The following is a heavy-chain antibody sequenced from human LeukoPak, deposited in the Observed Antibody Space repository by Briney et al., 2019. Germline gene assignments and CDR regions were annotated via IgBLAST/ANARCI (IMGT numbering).Heavy chain of an antibody. CDR1: GYTFTSYD. Sequence: ASVKVSCKTSGYTFTSYDINWVRQATGQGLEWMGWMNPNSGNTGYAQKFQGRVTMTKITSISTAYMELSNLRFEDTAAYYCARAGMVVTPNYYYYYYMDVWGKGTTVTVSS. J-gene: IGHJ6*03. CDR3: ARAGMVVTPNYYYYYYMDV. V-gene: IGHV1-8*01. CDR2: MNPNSGNT. D-gene: IGHD4-23*01.